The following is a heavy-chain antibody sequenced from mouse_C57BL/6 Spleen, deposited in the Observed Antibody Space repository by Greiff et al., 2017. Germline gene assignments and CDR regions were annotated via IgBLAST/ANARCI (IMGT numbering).Heavy chain of an antibody. CDR3: ASGYSKGYFDD. Sequence: QVQLQQPGAELVMPGASVKLSCKASGYTFTSYWMHWVKQRPGQGLEWIGEFDPSDSYTNYNQKFKGKSTLTVNKSSSTAYMQLSSLTSEDSAVYYCASGYSKGYFDDWGQGTTLTVSS. CDR1: GYTFTSYW. CDR2: FDPSDSYT. V-gene: IGHV1-69*01. D-gene: IGHD2-5*01. J-gene: IGHJ2*01.